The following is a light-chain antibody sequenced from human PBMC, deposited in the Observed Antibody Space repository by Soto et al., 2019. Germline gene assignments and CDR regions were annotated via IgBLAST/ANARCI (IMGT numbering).Light chain of an antibody. CDR1: QAISSD. J-gene: IGKJ4*01. CDR2: TAS. CDR3: QQLSTYPFT. Sequence: IQLTQSPPSLSASVGDRVTITCRASQAISSDLAWYQVKPGKAPNLLIYTASTLQTGVPSRFSGSGSGTDFTLTISSLQPEDFATYYCQQLSTYPFTFGGGSKVDIK. V-gene: IGKV1-9*01.